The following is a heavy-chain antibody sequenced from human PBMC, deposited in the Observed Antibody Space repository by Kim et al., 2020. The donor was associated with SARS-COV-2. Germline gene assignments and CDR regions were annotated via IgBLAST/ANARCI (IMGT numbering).Heavy chain of an antibody. V-gene: IGHV3-48*03. CDR3: ARILYDF. D-gene: IGHD2-15*01. CDR1: GFSFSSYE. J-gene: IGHJ2*01. Sequence: GGSLRLSCAASGFSFSSYEMHWVRQAPGKGLEWVAFISTGGTSKYYADSVKGRFTISRDNVNNSLYLQMNSLRAEDTAIYYCARILYDFWGQGTLVSVSS. CDR2: ISTGGTSK.